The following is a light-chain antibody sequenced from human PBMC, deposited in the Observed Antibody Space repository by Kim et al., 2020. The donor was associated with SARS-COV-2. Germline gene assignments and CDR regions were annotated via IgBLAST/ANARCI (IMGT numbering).Light chain of an antibody. CDR1: TSNIGTNA. CDR2: SND. J-gene: IGLJ2*01. CDR3: SAWDDSLNGVI. V-gene: IGLV1-44*01. Sequence: ELTQPPSASGTPGQRVTISCSGSTSNIGTNAVNWYQQLPGTAPKLLIYSNDHRHSGVPDRFSGSKSGTSASLAISGLQSEDEADYYCSAWDDSLNGVIFGGGTQLTVL.